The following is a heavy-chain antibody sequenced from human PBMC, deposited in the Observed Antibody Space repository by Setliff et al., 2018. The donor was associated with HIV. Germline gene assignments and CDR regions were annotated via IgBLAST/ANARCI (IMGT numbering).Heavy chain of an antibody. V-gene: IGHV1-3*01. Sequence: GASVKVSCKASGYSFSNYAIHWVRQAPGQGLEWMGWINGGNAITKFSQKFQGRVTITRDTSASTAYMELSSLRSEDSAVYYCASSWSRVPYYGLDVWGQGTTVTVSS. CDR2: INGGNAIT. D-gene: IGHD6-13*01. J-gene: IGHJ6*02. CDR3: ASSWSRVPYYGLDV. CDR1: GYSFSNYA.